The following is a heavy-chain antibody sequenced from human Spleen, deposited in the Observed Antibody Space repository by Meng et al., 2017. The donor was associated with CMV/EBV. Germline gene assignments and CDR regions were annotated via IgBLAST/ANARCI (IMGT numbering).Heavy chain of an antibody. J-gene: IGHJ4*02. V-gene: IGHV4-59*12. CDR2: IYYSGST. CDR3: AREFLHSGGYYAFDY. CDR1: GGSISSYY. Sequence: SETLSLTCIVSGGSISSYYWSWIRQPPGKGLEWIGYIYYSGSTNYNPSLKSRVTISLDTSNKQVSLRLTSVTAADTAVYYCAREFLHSGGYYAFDYWDQGALVTVSS. D-gene: IGHD3-22*01.